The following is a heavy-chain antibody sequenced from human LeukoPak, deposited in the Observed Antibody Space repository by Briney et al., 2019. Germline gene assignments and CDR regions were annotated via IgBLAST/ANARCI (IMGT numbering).Heavy chain of an antibody. Sequence: GGSLRLSCAASGFTFHNHGMAWVRHAPGKGLEWVSSLSWNGGETIYADSVKGRFTISRDNAKNSLYLQMNSLRAEATAVYYGARRAYPNNSYMDVWGKGATVTVSS. V-gene: IGHV3-20*04. CDR3: ARRAYPNNSYMDV. J-gene: IGHJ6*03. CDR1: GFTFHNHG. CDR2: LSWNGGET. D-gene: IGHD3-16*01.